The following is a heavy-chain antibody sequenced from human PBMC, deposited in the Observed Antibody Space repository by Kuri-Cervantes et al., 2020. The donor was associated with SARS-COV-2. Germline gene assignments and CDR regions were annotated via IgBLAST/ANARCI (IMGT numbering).Heavy chain of an antibody. Sequence: ASVKVSCKASGYTFTGYYMHWVRQAPGQGLEWMGWINPNSGGTDYAQKFQGRVTMTRDTSISTAYMELSRLRSEDTAVYYCARVFSSSWTLGWFDPWGQGTLVTVSS. D-gene: IGHD6-13*01. V-gene: IGHV1-2*02. CDR1: GYTFTGYY. J-gene: IGHJ5*02. CDR2: INPNSGGT. CDR3: ARVFSSSWTLGWFDP.